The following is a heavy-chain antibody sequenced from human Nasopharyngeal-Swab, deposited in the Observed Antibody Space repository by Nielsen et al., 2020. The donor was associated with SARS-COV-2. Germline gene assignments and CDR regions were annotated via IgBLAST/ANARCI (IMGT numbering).Heavy chain of an antibody. V-gene: IGHV3-72*01. CDR2: SRNKANGYTT. D-gene: IGHD6-19*01. Sequence: GGSLRLSCAASGFTFSDSAIHWVRQAPGKGLEWVGRSRNKANGYTTEYAASVRGRFTISRDDSKDSLYLQMNSLKTEDTAVYCCARDLSSVWTSGLGVWGQGTTVTVSS. J-gene: IGHJ6*02. CDR1: GFTFSDSA. CDR3: ARDLSSVWTSGLGV.